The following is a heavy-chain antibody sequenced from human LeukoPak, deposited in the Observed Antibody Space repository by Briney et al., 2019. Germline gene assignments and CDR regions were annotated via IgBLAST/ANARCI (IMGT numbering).Heavy chain of an antibody. D-gene: IGHD4-23*01. Sequence: GGSLRLSCAASGFTFSSYSMNWVCQAPGKGLEWVSSIGGSSSYIYYADSVKGRFTISRDNAKNSLYLQMNSLRAEDTAVYYCAREDDYGGRTLDYWGQGTLVTVSS. CDR3: AREDDYGGRTLDY. J-gene: IGHJ4*02. CDR1: GFTFSSYS. CDR2: IGGSSSYI. V-gene: IGHV3-21*01.